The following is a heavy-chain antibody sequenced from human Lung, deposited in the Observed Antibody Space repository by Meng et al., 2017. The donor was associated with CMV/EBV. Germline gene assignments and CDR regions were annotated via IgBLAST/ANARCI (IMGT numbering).Heavy chain of an antibody. V-gene: IGHV1-8*01. CDR2: MNPNRGNT. D-gene: IGHD2/OR15-2a*01. J-gene: IGHJ6*02. CDR1: GYTFSYYD. CDR3: ARGQVQCSTINCHDYRFSGMDV. Sequence: SXXVSXQHSGYTFSYYDLIWLRQASGQGLEWVGWMNPNRGNTAYAQKFQGRVTMTRDTSTSIAYMELSSLRSGDTAVYYCARGQVQCSTINCHDYRFSGMDVWXQGTTVTVSS.